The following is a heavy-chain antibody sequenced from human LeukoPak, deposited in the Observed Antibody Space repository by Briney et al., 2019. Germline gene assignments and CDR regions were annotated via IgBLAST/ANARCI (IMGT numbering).Heavy chain of an antibody. CDR1: GFTFSSYA. Sequence: GGSLRLSCAASGFTFSSYAMSWVRQAPGKGLEWVSAISGSGGSTYYADSVKGRFTISRDNSKNTLYLQMNSLRAEDTAVYYCAETSIYDILTGYYYYGMDVWGQGTTVTVSS. V-gene: IGHV3-23*01. CDR2: ISGSGGST. CDR3: AETSIYDILTGYYYYGMDV. J-gene: IGHJ6*02. D-gene: IGHD3-9*01.